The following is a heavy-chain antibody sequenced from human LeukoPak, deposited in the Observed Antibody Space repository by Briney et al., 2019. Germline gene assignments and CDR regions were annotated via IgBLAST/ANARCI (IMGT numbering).Heavy chain of an antibody. CDR1: GCTFSSYW. V-gene: IGHV3-74*01. Sequence: GGSLRLSCAASGCTFSSYWRHWVRQPPGKGLVWVSRINSDGSSTSYADSVKGLFTISRDNAKNTLYMQMNSLRAADTAVYYCARGVGYCSSTSCYWWFDHWGQGTLVTVSS. CDR3: ARGVGYCSSTSCYWWFDH. J-gene: IGHJ5*02. CDR2: INSDGSST. D-gene: IGHD2-2*01.